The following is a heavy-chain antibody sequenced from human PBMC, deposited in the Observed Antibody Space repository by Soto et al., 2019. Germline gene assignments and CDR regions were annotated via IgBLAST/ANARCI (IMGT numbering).Heavy chain of an antibody. V-gene: IGHV3-30*18. CDR2: ISYDGSNK. J-gene: IGHJ4*02. Sequence: QVQLVESGGGVVQPGRSLRLSCAASGFTFSSYGMHWVRQAPGKGLEWVAVISYDGSNKYYADSVKGRFTISRDNSKNTLYLQMNSLRAEDTAVYYCAKADSGSYRSVNDYWGQGTLVTVSS. CDR3: AKADSGSYRSVNDY. D-gene: IGHD1-26*01. CDR1: GFTFSSYG.